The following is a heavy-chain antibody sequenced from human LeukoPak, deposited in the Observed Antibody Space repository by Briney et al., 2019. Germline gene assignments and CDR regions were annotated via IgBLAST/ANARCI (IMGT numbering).Heavy chain of an antibody. CDR3: VRGANFDY. J-gene: IGHJ4*02. V-gene: IGHV3-21*01. CDR2: ITSSSSYI. CDR1: GFIFSNFG. Sequence: PGGSLRLSCAASGFIFSNFGMNWVRQAPGKGLEWVSSITSSSSYIYYADSVKGRFTISRDNAKNSLYLQMNSLRAEDTAVYYCVRGANFDYWGQGALVTVSS.